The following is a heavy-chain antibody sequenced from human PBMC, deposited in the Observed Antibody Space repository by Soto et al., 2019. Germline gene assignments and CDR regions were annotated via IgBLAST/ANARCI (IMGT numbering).Heavy chain of an antibody. CDR2: ISVYSGST. V-gene: IGHV1-18*04. J-gene: IGHJ6*04. CDR3: ARDSWGLAVPDYHYYAMDV. CDR1: GYTFTSYG. Sequence: QVQLVQSGAEVKKPGASVRVSCEASGYTFTSYGISWVRQAPGQGPEWLGWISVYSGSTKHAQKLQGRVTMTTDRSTRAVYMELRSLRSDDTAVYYCARDSWGLAVPDYHYYAMDVWGKGTTVTVSP. D-gene: IGHD6-19*01.